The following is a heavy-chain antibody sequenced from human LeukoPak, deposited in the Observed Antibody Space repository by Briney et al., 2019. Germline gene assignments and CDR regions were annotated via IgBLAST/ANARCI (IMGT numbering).Heavy chain of an antibody. CDR2: MNPNSGNT. V-gene: IGHV1-8*03. CDR1: GYTFTSYD. D-gene: IGHD3-3*01. Sequence: ASVKVSCKASGYTFTSYDINWVRRATGQGLEWMGWMNPNSGNTGYAQKFQGGVTITRNTSISTAYMELSSLRSEDTAVYYCASAIVGDFWSGYYWGQGTLVTVSS. J-gene: IGHJ4*02. CDR3: ASAIVGDFWSGYY.